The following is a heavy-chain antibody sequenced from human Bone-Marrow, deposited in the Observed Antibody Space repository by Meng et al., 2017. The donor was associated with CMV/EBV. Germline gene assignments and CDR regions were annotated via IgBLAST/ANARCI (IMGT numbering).Heavy chain of an antibody. CDR3: ARPQKYDFWSGYRPYYHYGMDV. J-gene: IGHJ6*02. D-gene: IGHD3-3*01. Sequence: GGSLRLSCAASGFTFSSYSMNCVRQAPGKGLEWVSSISSSSSYIYYADSVKGRFTISRENAKNSLYLQMKSLRSEDTAVYSCARPQKYDFWSGYRPYYHYGMDVWGQGTTVTVSS. CDR2: ISSSSSYI. CDR1: GFTFSSYS. V-gene: IGHV3-21*01.